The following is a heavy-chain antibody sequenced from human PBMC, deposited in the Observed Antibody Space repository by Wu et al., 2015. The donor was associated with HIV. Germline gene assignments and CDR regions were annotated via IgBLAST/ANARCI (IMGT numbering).Heavy chain of an antibody. Sequence: QVHLGQSGAEVKKPGASVKVSCTASGDIFTNFGISWVRQAPGQGLEWMGWISAYNGNTNYAQKFQGRVTMTTDTTTRTAYMELRSLRSDDTAIYYCARNRDLQYFYFYYMDVWGKGTTVTVSS. D-gene: IGHD4-11*01. J-gene: IGHJ6*03. CDR2: ISAYNGNT. V-gene: IGHV1-18*01. CDR1: GDIFTNFG. CDR3: ARNRDLQYFYFYYMDV.